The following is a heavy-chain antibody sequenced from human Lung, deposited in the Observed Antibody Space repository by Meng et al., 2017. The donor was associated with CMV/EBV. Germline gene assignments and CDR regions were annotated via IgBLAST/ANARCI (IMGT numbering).Heavy chain of an antibody. CDR3: AKVVVPAAMRNWFDP. D-gene: IGHD2-2*01. CDR1: GFTFSSYA. Sequence: GGSXRLXCAASGFTFSSYAMSWVRQAPGKGLEWVSAISGSGGSTYYADSVKGRFTISRDNSKNTLYLQMNSLRAEDTAVYYCAKVVVPAAMRNWFDPWGQGTXATVSS. J-gene: IGHJ5*02. CDR2: ISGSGGST. V-gene: IGHV3-23*01.